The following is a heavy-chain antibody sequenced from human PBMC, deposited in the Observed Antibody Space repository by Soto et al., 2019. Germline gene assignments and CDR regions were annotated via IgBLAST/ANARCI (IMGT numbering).Heavy chain of an antibody. CDR3: AKPLKTSYYYYGMDV. J-gene: IGHJ6*02. V-gene: IGHV3-23*01. CDR1: GFTFSSYA. Sequence: GGSLRLSCAASGFTFSSYAMSWVRQAPGKGLEWVSAISGSGGSTYYADSVKGRFTIPRDNSKNTLYLQMNSLRAEDTAVYYCAKPLKTSYYYYGMDVWGQGTTVTVSS. CDR2: ISGSGGST.